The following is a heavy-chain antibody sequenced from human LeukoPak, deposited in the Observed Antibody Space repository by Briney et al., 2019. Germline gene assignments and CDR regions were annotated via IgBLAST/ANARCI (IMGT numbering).Heavy chain of an antibody. D-gene: IGHD3-22*01. V-gene: IGHV3-15*01. J-gene: IGHJ4*02. Sequence: GGSLRLSCAASGFTFSNAWMSWVRQAPGKGLEWVGRIKSKTDGGTTDYAAPVKGRFTISRDDSKNTLYLQMNSLKTEDTAVYYCTTVLADYYDSSGYYYRSHFDYWGQGTLVTVSS. CDR3: TTVLADYYDSSGYYYRSHFDY. CDR2: IKSKTDGGTT. CDR1: GFTFSNAW.